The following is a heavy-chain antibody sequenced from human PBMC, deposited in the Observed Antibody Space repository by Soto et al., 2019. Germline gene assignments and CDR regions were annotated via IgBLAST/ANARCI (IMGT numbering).Heavy chain of an antibody. Sequence: QVQLVQSGAEVKKPGSSVKVSCRASGGTFNNYVINWVRQAPGQGLEWMAGIIPIFGTANYAQKVQGRVTVTADKSTSTADMELNRLRSEDTALYYCAGRYDGTNCRGHFDVWGQGTLVTVSS. D-gene: IGHD2-2*01. J-gene: IGHJ4*02. V-gene: IGHV1-69*06. CDR1: GGTFNNYV. CDR3: AGRYDGTNCRGHFDV. CDR2: IIPIFGTA.